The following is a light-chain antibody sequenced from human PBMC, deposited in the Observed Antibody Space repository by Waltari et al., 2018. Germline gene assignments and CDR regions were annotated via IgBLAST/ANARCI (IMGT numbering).Light chain of an antibody. CDR3: QQYNSLWT. CDR1: QSISSW. CDR2: KAS. J-gene: IGKJ1*01. Sequence: DIQMTQSPSTLSASVGDRVTITCRASQSISSWLAWYQQKPGKVPKLLIHKASSLESGVPSRFSGSGSGTEFTLTISSLQPDDFATYYCQQYNSLWTFGQGTKVEIK. V-gene: IGKV1-5*03.